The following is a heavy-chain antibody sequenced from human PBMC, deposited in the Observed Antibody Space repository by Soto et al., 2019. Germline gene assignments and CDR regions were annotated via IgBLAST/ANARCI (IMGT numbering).Heavy chain of an antibody. CDR1: GFTFSSFG. CDR2: IWYDGSKK. Sequence: GGSLRLSCAASGFTFSSFGMHWVRQAPGKGLEWVSLIWYDGSKKSYGDSVKGRFTISRDNSRNTVYLQMNSLGADDTAVHYCARDASYYSLWSGYYPSRNGMDVWGQGTTVTVSS. V-gene: IGHV3-33*01. J-gene: IGHJ6*02. CDR3: ARDASYYSLWSGYYPSRNGMDV. D-gene: IGHD3-3*01.